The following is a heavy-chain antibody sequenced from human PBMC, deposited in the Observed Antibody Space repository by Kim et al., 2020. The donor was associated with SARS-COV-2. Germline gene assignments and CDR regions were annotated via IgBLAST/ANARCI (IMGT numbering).Heavy chain of an antibody. V-gene: IGHV3-7*01. J-gene: IGHJ4*02. D-gene: IGHD3-22*01. CDR3: AREDRYYDSSGYRYYFDY. CDR1: GFTFSSYW. Sequence: GGSLRLSCAASGFTFSSYWMSWVRQAPGKGLEWVANIKQVGSEKYYVDSVKGRFTISRDNAKNSLYLQMNSLRAEDTAVYYCAREDRYYDSSGYRYYFDYWGQGTLVTVSS. CDR2: IKQVGSEK.